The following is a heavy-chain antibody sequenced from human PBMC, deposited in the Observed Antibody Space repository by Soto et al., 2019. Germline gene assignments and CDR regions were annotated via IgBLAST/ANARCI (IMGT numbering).Heavy chain of an antibody. CDR3: AHRSHVLRFLEWFPFGMDV. V-gene: IGHV2-5*01. CDR2: IYWNDDK. J-gene: IGHJ6*02. Sequence: GPTLVNPTQTLTLTCTFSGFSLSTSGVGVGWIRQPPGKALEWLALIYWNDDKRYSPSLKSRLTITKGTSKNQVVLTMTNMDPVDTATYYCAHRSHVLRFLEWFPFGMDVWGQGTTVTVSS. D-gene: IGHD3-3*01. CDR1: GFSLSTSGVG.